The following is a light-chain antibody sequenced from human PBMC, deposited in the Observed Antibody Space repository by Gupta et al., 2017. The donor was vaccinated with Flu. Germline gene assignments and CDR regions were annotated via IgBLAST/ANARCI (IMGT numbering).Light chain of an antibody. J-gene: IGLJ2*01. CDR2: NVS. Sequence: EFWSNEFAYWYPHHPGKAPILVISNVSRRASGIADRFSGSTSGNTVTLTISRLKAEDAADYYCQTDDSSSTVVFGGGTKVTVL. V-gene: IGLV2-14*02. CDR1: EFWSNEF. CDR3: QTDDSSSTVV.